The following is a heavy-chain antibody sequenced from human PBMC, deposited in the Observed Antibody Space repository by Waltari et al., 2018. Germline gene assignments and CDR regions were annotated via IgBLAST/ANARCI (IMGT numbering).Heavy chain of an antibody. D-gene: IGHD3-10*01. CDR2: RKQDGSAK. CDR3: ARDLAGN. V-gene: IGHV3-7*01. CDR1: GFTFSSYW. Sequence: EVQLVESGGGLVQPGGSLRLSCAASGFTFSSYWMSWVRQAQGMGLEWVANRKQDGSAKYYVDSVKGRFTISRDNSKNSLYLQMNSLRAEDTAVYYCARDLAGNWGQGTLVTVSS. J-gene: IGHJ4*02.